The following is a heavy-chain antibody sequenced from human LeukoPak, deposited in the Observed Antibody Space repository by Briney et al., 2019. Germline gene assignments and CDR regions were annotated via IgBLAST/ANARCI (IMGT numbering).Heavy chain of an antibody. V-gene: IGHV3-30*18. Sequence: GGSLRLSCAASGFTFSSYGMHWVRQAPGEGLEWVAVISYDGSNKYYADSVKGRFTISRDNSKNTLYLQMNSLRGEDTAVYYCAKGTSYNWNDGWFDPWGNGILVTVSS. D-gene: IGHD1-20*01. CDR2: ISYDGSNK. J-gene: IGHJ5*02. CDR3: AKGTSYNWNDGWFDP. CDR1: GFTFSSYG.